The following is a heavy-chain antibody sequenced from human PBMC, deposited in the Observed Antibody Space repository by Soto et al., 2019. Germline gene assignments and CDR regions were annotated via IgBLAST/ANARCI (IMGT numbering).Heavy chain of an antibody. Sequence: SVKVSCKASGDSFSRDAFCWVRQAPGQVLDWMGGITPFFDTPNYAPRFQGRLTITADTSTSTVYLELSSLRSEDTAIYDCATEMVTETTLGYLESWGLGTTVTVSS. J-gene: IGHJ4*02. CDR1: GDSFSRDA. CDR3: ATEMVTETTLGYLES. D-gene: IGHD2-21*02. CDR2: ITPFFDTP. V-gene: IGHV1-69*06.